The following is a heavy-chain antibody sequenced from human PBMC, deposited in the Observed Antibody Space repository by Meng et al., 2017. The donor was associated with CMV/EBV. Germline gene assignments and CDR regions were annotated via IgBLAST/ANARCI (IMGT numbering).Heavy chain of an antibody. J-gene: IGHJ4*02. D-gene: IGHD3-22*01. CDR2: IRYDGSNK. CDR1: GFTFSSYA. CDR3: AKDGHYYDSSGSNFDY. Sequence: GESLKISCAASGFTFSSYAMHWVRQAPGKGLEWVAFIRYDGSNKYYADSVKGRFTISRDNSKNTLYLQMNSLRAEDTAVYYCAKDGHYYDSSGSNFDYWGQGTLVTVSS. V-gene: IGHV3-30*02.